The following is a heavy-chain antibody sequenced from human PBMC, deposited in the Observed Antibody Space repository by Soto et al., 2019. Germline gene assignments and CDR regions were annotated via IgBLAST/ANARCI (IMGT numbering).Heavy chain of an antibody. V-gene: IGHV1-18*01. J-gene: IGHJ6*02. Sequence: ASVKVSCKASGYTFTSYGISWVRQAPGQGLEWMGWISAYNGNTNYAQKLQGRVTMTTDTSTSTAYMELRSLRSDDTAVYYCAREHHISSCALIYYTYGMDVWGQETTVTVSS. CDR2: ISAYNGNT. CDR3: AREHHISSCALIYYTYGMDV. D-gene: IGHD6-13*01. CDR1: GYTFTSYG.